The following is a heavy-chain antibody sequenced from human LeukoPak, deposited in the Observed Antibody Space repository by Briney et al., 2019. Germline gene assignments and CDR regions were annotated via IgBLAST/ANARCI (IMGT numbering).Heavy chain of an antibody. D-gene: IGHD3-10*01. J-gene: IGHJ5*02. CDR2: IYYSGST. V-gene: IGHV4-39*07. Sequence: SSETLSLTCTVSGGSISSSSYYWGWIRQPPGKGLEWIGSIYYSGSTYYNPSLKSRVTISVDTSKNQFSLKLSSVTAADTAVYYCARDQVVRGVIVDWFDPWGQGTLVTVSS. CDR1: GGSISSSSYY. CDR3: ARDQVVRGVIVDWFDP.